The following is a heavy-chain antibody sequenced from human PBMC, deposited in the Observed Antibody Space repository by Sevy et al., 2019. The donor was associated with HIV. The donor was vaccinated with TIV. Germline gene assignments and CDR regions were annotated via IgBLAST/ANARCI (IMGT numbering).Heavy chain of an antibody. V-gene: IGHV5-51*01. CDR2: IFPDDSDT. Sequence: GESLKISCQGSGYSFTSHWIGWVRHMPGKGLEWMGIIFPDDSDTRSSPSFQGQVTFSADKSINPAYLQWSSLKASDTAMYYCATSRSGYFDSSGYYIYWGQGTLVTVSS. J-gene: IGHJ4*02. CDR1: GYSFTSHW. CDR3: ATSRSGYFDSSGYYIY. D-gene: IGHD3-22*01.